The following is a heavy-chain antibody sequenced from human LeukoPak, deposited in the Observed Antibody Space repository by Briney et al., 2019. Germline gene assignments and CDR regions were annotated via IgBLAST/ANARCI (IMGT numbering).Heavy chain of an antibody. CDR2: IYYSGST. V-gene: IGHV4-59*01. CDR1: GGSISNYY. J-gene: IGHJ4*02. Sequence: LETLSLTCTVSGGSISNYYWSWIRQPPGKGLEWIGDIYYSGSTNYNPSLKSRVTISVDTSKNQFSLKLSSVTAADTAVYYCARGEGRSGWYFSVYWGQGTLVTVSS. D-gene: IGHD6-19*01. CDR3: ARGEGRSGWYFSVY.